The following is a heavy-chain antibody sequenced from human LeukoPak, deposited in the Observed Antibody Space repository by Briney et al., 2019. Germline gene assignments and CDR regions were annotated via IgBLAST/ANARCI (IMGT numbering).Heavy chain of an antibody. Sequence: GGSLRLSCAASGFTFSSYWMSWVRQAPGKGLEWVANIKQDGSEKYYVDSVKGRFTISRDNAKNSLYLQMSSLRAEDTAVYYCARDSVFGYYDSSGYYSPFDYWGQGTLVTVSS. D-gene: IGHD3-22*01. CDR2: IKQDGSEK. J-gene: IGHJ4*02. CDR1: GFTFSSYW. V-gene: IGHV3-7*01. CDR3: ARDSVFGYYDSSGYYSPFDY.